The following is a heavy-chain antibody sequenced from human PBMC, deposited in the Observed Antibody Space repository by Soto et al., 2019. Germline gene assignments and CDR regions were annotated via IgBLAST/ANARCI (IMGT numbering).Heavy chain of an antibody. J-gene: IGHJ4*02. V-gene: IGHV3-21*01. Sequence: GGSLRLSCAASGFTFSSYSMNWVRQAPGKGLEWVSSISSSGSYIYYADSVKGRFTISRDNAKNSLYLQMNSLRAEDTAVYYCARDRVDYYDNTNHYCVWGQGTLVTVSS. CDR3: ARDRVDYYDNTNHYCV. CDR1: GFTFSSYS. D-gene: IGHD3-22*01. CDR2: ISSSGSYI.